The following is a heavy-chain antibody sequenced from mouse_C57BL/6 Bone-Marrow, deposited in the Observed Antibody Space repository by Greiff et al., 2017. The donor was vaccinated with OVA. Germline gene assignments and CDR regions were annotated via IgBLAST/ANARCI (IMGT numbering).Heavy chain of an antibody. J-gene: IGHJ4*01. CDR3: ARPGAMDY. CDR2: INPGSGGT. Sequence: QVQLKESGAELVRPGTSVKVSCKASGYAFTNYLIEWVKQRPGQGLEWIGVINPGSGGTNYNEKFKGKATLTADKSSSTAYMQLSSLTSEDSAVYFCARPGAMDYWGQGTSVTVSS. V-gene: IGHV1-54*01. CDR1: GYAFTNYL.